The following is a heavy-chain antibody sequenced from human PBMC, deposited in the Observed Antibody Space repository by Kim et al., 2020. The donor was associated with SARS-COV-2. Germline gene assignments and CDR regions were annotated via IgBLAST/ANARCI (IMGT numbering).Heavy chain of an antibody. CDR1: GFTFSSYA. D-gene: IGHD4-17*01. CDR3: AKDPMAVYGDYGDYYYYYGMDV. V-gene: IGHV3-23*01. CDR2: ISGSGGST. J-gene: IGHJ6*02. Sequence: GGSLRLSCAASGFTFSSYAMSWVRQAPGKGLEWVSAISGSGGSTYYADSVKGRFTISRDNSKNTLYLQMNSLRAEDTAVYYCAKDPMAVYGDYGDYYYYYGMDVWGQGTTVTVSS.